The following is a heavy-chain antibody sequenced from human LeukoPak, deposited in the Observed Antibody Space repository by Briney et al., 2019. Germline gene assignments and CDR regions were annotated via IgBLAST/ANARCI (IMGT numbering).Heavy chain of an antibody. CDR1: GFTFSSYS. V-gene: IGHV3-21*01. CDR3: ARDHNWNFRYYGMDV. J-gene: IGHJ6*02. CDR2: ISSSSSYI. D-gene: IGHD1-7*01. Sequence: GGSLRLSCAASGFTFSSYSMNWVRQAPGKGLEWASSISSSSSYIYYADSVKGRFTISRDNAKNSLYLQMNSLRAEDTAVYYCARDHNWNFRYYGMDVWGQGTTVTVSS.